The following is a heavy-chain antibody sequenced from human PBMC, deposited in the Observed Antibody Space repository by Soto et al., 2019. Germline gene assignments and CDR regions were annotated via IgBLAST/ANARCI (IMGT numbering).Heavy chain of an antibody. CDR2: MNPGSGDT. Sequence: QVQLVQSGAEVKKPAASVKVSCKASGYTFTNNDVSWVRQATGQGLEWMGWMNPGSGDTGYAQKFQGRVTMTRDISIATAYMELNSLTSEDTAIYYCARMESFGSLNWFDPWGQGTLVTVSS. V-gene: IGHV1-8*02. D-gene: IGHD5-18*01. CDR3: ARMESFGSLNWFDP. J-gene: IGHJ5*02. CDR1: GYTFTNND.